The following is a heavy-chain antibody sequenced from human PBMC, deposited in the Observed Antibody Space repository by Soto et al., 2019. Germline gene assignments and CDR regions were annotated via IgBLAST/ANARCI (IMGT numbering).Heavy chain of an antibody. J-gene: IGHJ4*02. CDR2: IIPFLGTT. CDR3: ARTHFYETGGVFDYFDY. CDR1: GGSFSRYS. Sequence: QVQLAQSGAEVKKPGSSVRVSCRASGGSFSRYSLCWVRQAPGQGLEWMGEIIPFLGTTNYAQKFQGRVSFTADESTGTVYMDLDSLRSEDTAVYYCARTHFYETGGVFDYFDYWGQGTLVTVSS. D-gene: IGHD3-22*01. V-gene: IGHV1-69*01.